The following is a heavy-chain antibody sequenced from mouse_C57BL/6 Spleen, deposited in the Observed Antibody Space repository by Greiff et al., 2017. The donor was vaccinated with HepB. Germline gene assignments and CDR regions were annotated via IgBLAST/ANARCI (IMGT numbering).Heavy chain of an antibody. CDR2: IDPNSGGT. D-gene: IGHD1-1*01. CDR3: ARGYYGSHPAWFAY. J-gene: IGHJ3*01. V-gene: IGHV1-72*01. Sequence: QVQLQQPGAELVKPGASVKLSCKASGYTFTSYWMHWVKQRPGRGLEWIGRIDPNSGGTKYNEKFKSKATLTVDKPSSTAYMQLSSLTSEDSAFYYCARGYYGSHPAWFAYWGQGTLVTVSA. CDR1: GYTFTSYW.